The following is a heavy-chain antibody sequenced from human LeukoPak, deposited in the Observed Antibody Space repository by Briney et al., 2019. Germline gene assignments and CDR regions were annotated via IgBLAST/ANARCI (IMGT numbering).Heavy chain of an antibody. CDR3: ARDRGSDDPIDY. CDR1: GFAFNKYG. D-gene: IGHD2-15*01. J-gene: IGHJ4*02. Sequence: TGGSLRLSCAASGFAFNKYGMHWVRQAPGKGLEWVAVIWHDGRNKYYADSVKGRFTVSRGNSKNTLYLELNSLRDEDTAVYYCARDRGSDDPIDYWGQGTLVTVSS. CDR2: IWHDGRNK. V-gene: IGHV3-33*01.